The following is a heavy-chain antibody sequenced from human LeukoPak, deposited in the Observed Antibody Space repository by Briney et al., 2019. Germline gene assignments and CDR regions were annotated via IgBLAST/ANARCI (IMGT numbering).Heavy chain of an antibody. D-gene: IGHD3-16*01. CDR3: ARDRQSTYRSGDNDAVDY. V-gene: IGHV3-23*01. CDR1: GFTFNSNG. J-gene: IGHJ4*02. Sequence: AESLRLACAASGFTFNSNGKNWVRQAQAPGMGRVSATSGRGNITNYADSAKGRFTVSRDKSKNTLYLQMNTLRAEDTAVYCCARDRQSTYRSGDNDAVDYWGQGTLVTVSS. CDR2: TSGRGNIT.